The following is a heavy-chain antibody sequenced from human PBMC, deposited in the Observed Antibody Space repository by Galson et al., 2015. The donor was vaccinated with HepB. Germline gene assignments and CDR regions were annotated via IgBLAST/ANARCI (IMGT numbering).Heavy chain of an antibody. V-gene: IGHV3-9*01. CDR3: AKDRSRPVTGYMGV. D-gene: IGHD5-18*01. J-gene: IGHJ6*03. CDR1: GFTFDDYA. Sequence: SLRLSCAASGFTFDDYAMHWVRQAPGKGLEWVSGISWNSGSIGYADSVKGRFTISRDNAKNSLYLQMNSLRAEDTALYYCAKDRSRPVTGYMGVWGKGTTVTVSS. CDR2: ISWNSGSI.